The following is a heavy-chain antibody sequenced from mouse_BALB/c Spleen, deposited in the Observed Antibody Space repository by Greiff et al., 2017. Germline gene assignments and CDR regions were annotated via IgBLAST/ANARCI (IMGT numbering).Heavy chain of an antibody. CDR2: ISSGGSYT. CDR1: GFTFSSYG. V-gene: IGHV5-6*02. CDR3: ARHDPPNYDYLDY. J-gene: IGHJ2*01. Sequence: EVKLVESGGDLVKPGGSLKLSCAASGFTFSSYGMSWVRQTPDKRLEWVATISSGGSYTYYPDSVKGRFTISRDNAKNTLYLQMSSLKSEDTAMYYCARHDPPNYDYLDYWGQGTTLTVSS. D-gene: IGHD2-4*01.